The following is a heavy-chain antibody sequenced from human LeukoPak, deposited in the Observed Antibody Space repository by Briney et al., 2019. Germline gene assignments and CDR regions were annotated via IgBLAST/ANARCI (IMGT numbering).Heavy chain of an antibody. Sequence: SETLSLTCAVYGGSFSGYYWNWIRQPPGKGLVWIGEINHSGSTNYNPSLKSRVTISVDTSKNQFSLKLSSVTAADTAVYYCARDYDILTGYTVATYAFDIWGQGTMVTVSS. CDR3: ARDYDILTGYTVATYAFDI. J-gene: IGHJ3*02. CDR2: INHSGST. D-gene: IGHD3-9*01. CDR1: GGSFSGYY. V-gene: IGHV4-34*01.